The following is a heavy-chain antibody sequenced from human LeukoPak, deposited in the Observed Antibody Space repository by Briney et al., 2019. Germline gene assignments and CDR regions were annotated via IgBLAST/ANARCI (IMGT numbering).Heavy chain of an antibody. J-gene: IGHJ4*02. Sequence: PGGSLRLSCAASGLIVSSNYMSWVRQAPGKGLEWVSVIYSGGSTYYADSVKGRFTISRDNSKNTLYLQMNSLRAEDTAVYYCARELGYCSGGSCYSGPIDYWGQGTLVTVSS. D-gene: IGHD2-15*01. CDR2: IYSGGST. CDR3: ARELGYCSGGSCYSGPIDY. CDR1: GLIVSSNY. V-gene: IGHV3-53*01.